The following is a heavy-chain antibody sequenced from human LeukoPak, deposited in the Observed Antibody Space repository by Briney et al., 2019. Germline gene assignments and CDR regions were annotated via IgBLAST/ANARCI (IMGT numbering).Heavy chain of an antibody. V-gene: IGHV3-69-1*01. CDR2: IRTDGTI. Sequence: PGGSLRLSCEASGFTSFDFPMNWVRKAPGKGLEWVSHIRTDGTITYADSVKGRFTISRDDAKTSVYLQMNSLRDEDTAIYYCARDNIWAFDIWGQGTMVTVAS. J-gene: IGHJ3*02. CDR3: ARDNIWAFDI. D-gene: IGHD2/OR15-2a*01. CDR1: GFTSFDFP.